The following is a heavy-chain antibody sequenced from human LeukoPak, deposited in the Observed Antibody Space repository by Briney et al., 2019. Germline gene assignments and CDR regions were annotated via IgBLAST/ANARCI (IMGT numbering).Heavy chain of an antibody. CDR2: IIPMFGKA. J-gene: IGHJ4*02. D-gene: IGHD6-13*01. CDR1: GGIFSSYA. Sequence: GASVKVSCKASGGIFSSYAISWVRQAPGQGLDWMGGIIPMFGKANYAQKFQGRVTINADESMSKAYMDLRSPRSEDTAVYYCARVHRTAAGIFDYWGQGTLVTVSS. CDR3: ARVHRTAAGIFDY. V-gene: IGHV1-69*13.